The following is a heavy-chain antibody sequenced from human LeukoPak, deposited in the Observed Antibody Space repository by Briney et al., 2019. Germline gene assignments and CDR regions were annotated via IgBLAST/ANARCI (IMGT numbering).Heavy chain of an antibody. CDR2: ISGSGGST. CDR1: GFTFSSYA. CDR3: ARMGIAAAGVDY. V-gene: IGHV3-23*01. D-gene: IGHD6-13*01. J-gene: IGHJ4*02. Sequence: GGSLRLSCAASGFTFSSYAMSWVRQAPGKGLEWVSAISGSGGSTYYADSVKGRFTISRDNSKNTLYLQIDSLSAEDTAVYYCARMGIAAAGVDYWGQGTLVTVSS.